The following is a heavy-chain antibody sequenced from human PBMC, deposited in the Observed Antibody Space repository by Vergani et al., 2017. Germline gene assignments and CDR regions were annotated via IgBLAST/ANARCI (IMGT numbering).Heavy chain of an antibody. CDR1: GYRFTSYW. D-gene: IGHD3-16*01. CDR2: IYPGDSDT. CDR3: ARTFPGMDV. J-gene: IGHJ6*02. Sequence: EVQLVQSGAAVKKPGESLKISCTGSGYRFTSYWIGWVRQLPGKGLEWMGLIYPGDSDTRYSPSFQVQVTISADKSISTAYLPRSSLNASDTAMYYCARTFPGMDVWGQGTTVTVSS. V-gene: IGHV5-51*01.